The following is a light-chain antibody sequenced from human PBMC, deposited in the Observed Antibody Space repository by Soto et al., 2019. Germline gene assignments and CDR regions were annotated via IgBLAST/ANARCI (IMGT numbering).Light chain of an antibody. CDR3: CSFAGGYIYV. Sequence: QSALTQPRSVSGSPGQSVTVSCTGTSSDVGGYNYVSWYQQHPGKAPKLMIYDVNKRPSGVPDRFSGSKSGNTASLSISGLQADDDADYYCCSFAGGYIYVFGTGTKVTVL. V-gene: IGLV2-11*01. CDR2: DVN. J-gene: IGLJ1*01. CDR1: SSDVGGYNY.